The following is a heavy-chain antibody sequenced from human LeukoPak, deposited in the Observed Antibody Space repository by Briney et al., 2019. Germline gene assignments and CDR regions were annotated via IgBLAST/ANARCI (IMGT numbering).Heavy chain of an antibody. J-gene: IGHJ3*02. Sequence: KPSETLSLTCTVSGGSISSYYWSWIRQPAGKGLEWIGRIYTSGSTKCNPSLESRVTMSVDTSKNQVSPRLSSVTAADTAVYYCASGDANTAAAFDIWGQGTMVTVSS. V-gene: IGHV4-4*07. CDR1: GGSISSYY. CDR2: IYTSGST. CDR3: ASGDANTAAAFDI. D-gene: IGHD4-17*01.